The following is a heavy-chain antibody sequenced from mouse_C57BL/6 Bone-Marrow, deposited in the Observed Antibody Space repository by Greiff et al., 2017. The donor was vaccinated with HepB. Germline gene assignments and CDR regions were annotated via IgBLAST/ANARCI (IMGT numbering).Heavy chain of an antibody. Sequence: QVQLQQPGAELVKPGASVKLSCKASGYTFTSYWMQWVKQRPGQGLEWIGEIDPSDSYTNYNQKFKGKATLTVDTSSSTAYMQLSSLTSEDSAVYYGARGGYYGGSLISWFAYGGRGTRVTVSA. CDR2: IDPSDSYT. CDR3: ARGGYYGGSLISWFAY. CDR1: GYTFTSYW. D-gene: IGHD1-1*02. V-gene: IGHV1-50*01. J-gene: IGHJ3*01.